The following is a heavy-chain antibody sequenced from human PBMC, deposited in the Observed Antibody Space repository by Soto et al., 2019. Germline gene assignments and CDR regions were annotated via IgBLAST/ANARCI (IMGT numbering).Heavy chain of an antibody. D-gene: IGHD6-19*01. V-gene: IGHV3-23*01. CDR2: INGNGAYP. CDR1: GITFGTFSSYA. Sequence: EVQLLESGGGLVQPGGSLRLSCAASGITFGTFSSYALSWVRHAPGKGLEWVAGINGNGAYPYHVDSVKARLTISRDNSNNPVYLQMNSLRAEDTAVYYCAKDPPGGWMVWGQGTLVTASS. CDR3: AKDPPGGWMV. J-gene: IGHJ4*02.